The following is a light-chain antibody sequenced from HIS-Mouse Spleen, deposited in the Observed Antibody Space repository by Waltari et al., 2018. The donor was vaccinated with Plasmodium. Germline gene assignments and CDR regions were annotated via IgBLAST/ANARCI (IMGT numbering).Light chain of an antibody. V-gene: IGKV1-8*01. J-gene: IGKJ4*02. CDR2: AAS. Sequence: AIRMPKSPRSFSAPTGDRVTLTCQASQVNRSILAWYQQKPGKAPKHLIYAASTLQSGVPSRFCGSGADTDVTLTISSLQSEDFATYYCRQYYSYLLTFGGGTKVEIK. CDR3: RQYYSYLLT. CDR1: QVNRSI.